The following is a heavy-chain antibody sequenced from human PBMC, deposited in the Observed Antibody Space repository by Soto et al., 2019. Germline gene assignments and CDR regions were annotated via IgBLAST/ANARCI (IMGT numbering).Heavy chain of an antibody. J-gene: IGHJ4*02. Sequence: QVQLQQWGAGLLKPSETLSLTCAVYGGSFSGYYWSWIRQPPGKGLEWIGEINHSGSTNYNPSLKSRVTISVDTSKNQFSLKLSSVTAADTAVYYCARGQHYAEHSLWGQGTLVTVSS. V-gene: IGHV4-34*01. CDR2: INHSGST. D-gene: IGHD3-3*02. CDR1: GGSFSGYY. CDR3: ARGQHYAEHSL.